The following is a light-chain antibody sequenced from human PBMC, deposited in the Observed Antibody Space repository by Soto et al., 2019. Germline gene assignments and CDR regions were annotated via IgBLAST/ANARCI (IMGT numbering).Light chain of an antibody. J-gene: IGLJ2*01. Sequence: SYELTQPPSVSVAPGQTARITCGGNNIGSKSVHWYQQKPGQAPVLVVYDDSDRPSGIPDRFAGYKSGNTATLTISRVEAGDEADYHCQVWDSSSDHVVFVGGTKLTVL. V-gene: IGLV3-21*02. CDR3: QVWDSSSDHVV. CDR1: NIGSKS. CDR2: DDS.